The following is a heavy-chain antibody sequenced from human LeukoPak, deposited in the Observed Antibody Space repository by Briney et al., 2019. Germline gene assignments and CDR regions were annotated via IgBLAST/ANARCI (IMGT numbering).Heavy chain of an antibody. CDR2: VGGGGQRT. CDR1: GLSFGAHA. V-gene: IGHV3-23*01. Sequence: GGSLRLSCAASGLSFGAHAMHWVRQAPGMGLEWVSGVGGGGQRTHYADSVKGRFTISRDNSKSTLYLQMNSLRAEDTAIYYCAKDRGYYVDTGTINFWGQGTLVTVSS. D-gene: IGHD2-15*01. J-gene: IGHJ4*02. CDR3: AKDRGYYVDTGTINF.